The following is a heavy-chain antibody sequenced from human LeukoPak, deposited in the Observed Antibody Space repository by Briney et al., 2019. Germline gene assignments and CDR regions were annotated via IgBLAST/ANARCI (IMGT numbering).Heavy chain of an antibody. CDR1: SDSISSYY. CDR3: AREMYYDSWGGYFHP. Sequence: SETLSLTCNVSSDSISSYYWSWIRQPPGQGPEWIGYVYYSGSTHYNHLFESRVTMSMDTSKKQFSLKLTSVTAADTAVYYCAREMYYDSWGGYFHPWGQGILVTVSS. D-gene: IGHD3-3*01. J-gene: IGHJ5*02. V-gene: IGHV4-59*01. CDR2: VYYSGST.